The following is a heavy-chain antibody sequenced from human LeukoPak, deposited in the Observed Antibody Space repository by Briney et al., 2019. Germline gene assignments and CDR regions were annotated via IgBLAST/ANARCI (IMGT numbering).Heavy chain of an antibody. J-gene: IGHJ4*02. V-gene: IGHV3-23*01. D-gene: IGHD4-17*01. CDR1: GFRFRDYT. CDR3: AKMEAWTTVTGSGVDY. Sequence: GGSLRLSCAASGFRFRDYTMSWVRQAPGKGLEWVSGISGSGGSTYYADSVKGRFTISRDNSKKTLYLQMNSLRAEDTAVHYCAKMEAWTTVTGSGVDYWGQGTLVTVSS. CDR2: ISGSGGST.